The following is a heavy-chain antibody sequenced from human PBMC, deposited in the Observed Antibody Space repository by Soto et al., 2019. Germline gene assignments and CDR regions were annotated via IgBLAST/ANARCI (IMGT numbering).Heavy chain of an antibody. CDR3: AKDLAIQYYDSSGYNYYYGMDV. CDR1: GFTFSSYG. CDR2: ISYDGSNK. D-gene: IGHD3-22*01. J-gene: IGHJ6*01. Sequence: QVQLVESGGGVVQPGRSLRLSCAASGFTFSSYGMHWVRQAPGKGLEWVAVISYDGSNKYYADSVKGRLTISRDTSKNTLYLQMNSLRAEDTAVYYCAKDLAIQYYDSSGYNYYYGMDVGGQGTTVTVSS. V-gene: IGHV3-30*18.